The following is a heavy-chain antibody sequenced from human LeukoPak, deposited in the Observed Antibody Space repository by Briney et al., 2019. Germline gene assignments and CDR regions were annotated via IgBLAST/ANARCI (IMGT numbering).Heavy chain of an antibody. CDR3: ARRTFPLYFDY. Sequence: SETPSLTCTVSGGSISSSPYYWDWIRQPPGKGLEWIGSFSYSGSTHYNPSLKSRVTISVDTSKNQFSLRLSSVTAADTAMFYCARRTFPLYFDYWGQGTLVTVSS. V-gene: IGHV4-39*01. CDR1: GGSISSSPYY. CDR2: FSYSGST. J-gene: IGHJ4*02. D-gene: IGHD2/OR15-2a*01.